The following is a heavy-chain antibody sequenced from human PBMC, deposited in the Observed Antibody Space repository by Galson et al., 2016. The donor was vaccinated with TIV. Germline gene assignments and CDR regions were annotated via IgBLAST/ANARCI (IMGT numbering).Heavy chain of an antibody. J-gene: IGHJ5*02. V-gene: IGHV3-30*18. D-gene: IGHD6-19*01. CDR2: ISHDGTAR. Sequence: SLRLSCAASGFSFSTNGMHWVRQAPGKGLEWVAMISHDGTARYYTDSVKGRFTVSRDNSNNMLYLEMNGLRPEDTALYYCAKDLFGGGWYNYFDPWGQGTLVTVSS. CDR1: GFSFSTNG. CDR3: AKDLFGGGWYNYFDP.